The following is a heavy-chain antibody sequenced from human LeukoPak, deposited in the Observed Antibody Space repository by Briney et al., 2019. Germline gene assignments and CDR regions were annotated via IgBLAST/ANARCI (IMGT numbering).Heavy chain of an antibody. CDR3: ARPDYHSSASYYGPFDY. V-gene: IGHV4-34*01. CDR1: GGSFSGYY. J-gene: IGHJ4*02. D-gene: IGHD3-22*01. CDR2: VHYSGST. Sequence: SETLSLTCAVYGGSFSGYYWSWIRQPPGKGLEWIGSVHYSGSTYYNPSLRSRVTISIDTSNNHFSLTLSSVTAADTAVYFCARPDYHSSASYYGPFDYWGQGSLVTVSS.